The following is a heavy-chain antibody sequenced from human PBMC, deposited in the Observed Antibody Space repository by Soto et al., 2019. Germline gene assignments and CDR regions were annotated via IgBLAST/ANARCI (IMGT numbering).Heavy chain of an antibody. CDR2: IYYSGST. CDR3: ARYGSGSYYDAYNWFDP. D-gene: IGHD3-10*01. CDR1: GGSISSGGYY. J-gene: IGHJ5*02. V-gene: IGHV4-31*03. Sequence: QVQLQESGPGLVKPSQTLSLTCTVSGGSISSGGYYWSWIRQHPGKGLEWIGYIYYSGSTYYNPSRKSRVTISVDTSKNQFSLKLSSVTAADTAVYYCARYGSGSYYDAYNWFDPWGQGTLVTVSS.